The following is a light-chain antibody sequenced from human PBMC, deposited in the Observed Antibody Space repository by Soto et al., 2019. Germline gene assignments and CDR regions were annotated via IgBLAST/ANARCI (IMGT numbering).Light chain of an antibody. CDR2: ASS. V-gene: IGKV1-39*01. Sequence: IQLTQSPSSLTAFVGDRVTVTCRASQGIGTYLVWYQQKSGKAPTVLIYASSTLQTRVPSRFSGSGSGTDFTLTISSLQPEDFATYYCQQSYSPPFTFGQGTRLEIK. CDR3: QQSYSPPFT. J-gene: IGKJ5*01. CDR1: QGIGTY.